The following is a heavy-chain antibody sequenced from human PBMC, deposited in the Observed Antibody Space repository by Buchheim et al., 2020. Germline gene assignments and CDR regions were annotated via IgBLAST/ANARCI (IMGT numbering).Heavy chain of an antibody. CDR3: ARIDSSGYYSFDY. J-gene: IGHJ4*02. V-gene: IGHV4-61*02. Sequence: QVQLQESGPGLVKPSQTLSLTCTVSGGSISSGSYYWNWVRQPAGKGLEWIGRIYTGGSTNYNPSLKSRVSISVDTSRNQFSLKLNSVTAADTAVYYCARIDSSGYYSFDYWGQGTL. CDR1: GGSISSGSYY. CDR2: IYTGGST. D-gene: IGHD3-22*01.